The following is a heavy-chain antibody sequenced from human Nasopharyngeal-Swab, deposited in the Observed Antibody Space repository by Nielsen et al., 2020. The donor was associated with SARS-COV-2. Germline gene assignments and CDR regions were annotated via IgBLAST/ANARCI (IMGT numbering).Heavy chain of an antibody. V-gene: IGHV5-51*01. Sequence: GGSLRLSCKGSGYSFTSYWIGWVRQMPGKGLEWMGIIYPGDSDTRYSPSFQGQVTISADKSISTAYLQWSSLKASDTAMYYCARPTYYYDSSGYHSPGRPDAFDIWGQGTMVTVSS. CDR1: GYSFTSYW. J-gene: IGHJ3*02. CDR2: IYPGDSDT. D-gene: IGHD3-22*01. CDR3: ARPTYYYDSSGYHSPGRPDAFDI.